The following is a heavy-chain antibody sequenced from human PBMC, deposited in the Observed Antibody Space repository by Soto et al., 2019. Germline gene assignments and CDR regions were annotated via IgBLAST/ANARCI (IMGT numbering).Heavy chain of an antibody. CDR2: IYYSGST. CDR1: GGSISSYY. Sequence: QVQLQESGPGLVKPSETLSLTCTVSGGSISSYYWSWIRQPPGKGLEWIGYIYYSGSTNYNPTLKSRVTISVHTSKNQFPLKLSSVTAADTAVYYCAVAKVGDNWFDPWGQGTLVTVSS. V-gene: IGHV4-59*08. D-gene: IGHD1-26*01. J-gene: IGHJ5*02. CDR3: AVAKVGDNWFDP.